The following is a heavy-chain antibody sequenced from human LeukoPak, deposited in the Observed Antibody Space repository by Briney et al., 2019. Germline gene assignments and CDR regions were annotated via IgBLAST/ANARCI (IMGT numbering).Heavy chain of an antibody. D-gene: IGHD5/OR15-5a*01. V-gene: IGHV4-59*08. CDR1: GGSISSYY. CDR2: IYYSGST. CDR3: ARRPLPYYYDN. Sequence: PSETLSLTCTVSGGSISSYYWSWIRQPPGKGLEWIGYIYYSGSTNYNPSLKSRVTISVDTSKNQFSLKLSSVTAADTAVYYCARRPLPYYYDNWGQGTLVTVSS. J-gene: IGHJ4*02.